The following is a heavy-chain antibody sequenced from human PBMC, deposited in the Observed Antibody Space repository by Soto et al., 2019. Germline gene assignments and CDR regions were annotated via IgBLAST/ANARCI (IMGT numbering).Heavy chain of an antibody. D-gene: IGHD3-9*01. CDR3: ARDLPPTVYFDSSDT. Sequence: ASVKVSCKASGYNFLSFVINWVRQAPGQGLEWMGWISAYKGNTKNARKFQGRVTMTTDTSTSTAYMELRSLRSDDTAIYYCARDLPPTVYFDSSDTWGQGTLVTVSS. CDR1: GYNFLSFV. J-gene: IGHJ5*02. CDR2: ISAYKGNT. V-gene: IGHV1-18*01.